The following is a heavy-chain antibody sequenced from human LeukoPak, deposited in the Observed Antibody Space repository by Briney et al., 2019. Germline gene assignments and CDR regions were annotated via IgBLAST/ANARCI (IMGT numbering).Heavy chain of an antibody. Sequence: PGGSLRLSCAASGFTFSSYAMSWVRQAPGKGLEWVSAISGSGGSTYYADSVKGRFTISRDNSKNTLYLQINSLRAEDTAVYYCAKDQDVDTAMVHPANWFDPWGQGTLVTVSS. CDR1: GFTFSSYA. V-gene: IGHV3-23*01. D-gene: IGHD5-18*01. CDR2: ISGSGGST. CDR3: AKDQDVDTAMVHPANWFDP. J-gene: IGHJ5*02.